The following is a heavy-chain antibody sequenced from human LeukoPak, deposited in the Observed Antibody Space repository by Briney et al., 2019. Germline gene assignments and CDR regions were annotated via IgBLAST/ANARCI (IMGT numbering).Heavy chain of an antibody. CDR2: MNPNSGNT. D-gene: IGHD6-13*01. V-gene: IGHV1-8*01. CDR1: GYTFTSYD. CDR3: ARGHRRIAAAGTEGDY. J-gene: IGHJ4*02. Sequence: ASVKVSRKASGYTFTSYDINWVRQATGQGLEWMGWMNPNSGNTGYAQKFQGRVTMTRSTSISTAYMGLSSLRSEDTAVYYCARGHRRIAAAGTEGDYWGQGTLVTVSS.